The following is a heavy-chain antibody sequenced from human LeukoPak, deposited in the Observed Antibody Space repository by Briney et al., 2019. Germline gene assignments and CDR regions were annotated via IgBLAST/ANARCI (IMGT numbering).Heavy chain of an antibody. CDR3: ARRSPYSTGWSSYFDY. CDR2: IYRSGTT. Sequence: PSETLSLNCAVSGGSISSTNWWSWVRQPPGKGLEWIGEIYRSGTTTYKPSLKSRVTISLDKSRNHFSLKLTSVTAADSAVYYCARRSPYSTGWSSYFDYWGQGALVTVSS. J-gene: IGHJ4*02. CDR1: GGSISSTNW. V-gene: IGHV4-4*02. D-gene: IGHD6-19*01.